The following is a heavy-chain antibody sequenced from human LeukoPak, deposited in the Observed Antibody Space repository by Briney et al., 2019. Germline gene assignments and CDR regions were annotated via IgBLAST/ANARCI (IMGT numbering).Heavy chain of an antibody. Sequence: PSETLSLTCAVYGASFSDSYWSWIRQSPEKGLEWIGEINNSGSTSYNPSLNSRVIMSVDRSKNQFSLRLTFVTAADTAVYYCARGRYGPRLGNWGQGTLVTVSS. CDR3: ARGRYGPRLGN. CDR2: INNSGST. D-gene: IGHD3-16*01. CDR1: GASFSDSY. J-gene: IGHJ4*02. V-gene: IGHV4-34*01.